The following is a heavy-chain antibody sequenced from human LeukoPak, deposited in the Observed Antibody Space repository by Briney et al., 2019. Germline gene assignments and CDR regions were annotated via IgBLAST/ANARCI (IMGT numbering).Heavy chain of an antibody. D-gene: IGHD6-13*01. V-gene: IGHV4-4*02. J-gene: IGHJ6*03. CDR2: VHRDGYT. Sequence: SETLSLTCAVSGASITYWWSWVRQPPGKGLEWIGEVHRDGYTNYNPSLKSRVTMSVDKSKNQFSLRLTSVTAADTAVYYCAREASSSWLRYYYYMDVWGKGTTVTVSS. CDR3: AREASSSWLRYYYYMDV. CDR1: GASITYW.